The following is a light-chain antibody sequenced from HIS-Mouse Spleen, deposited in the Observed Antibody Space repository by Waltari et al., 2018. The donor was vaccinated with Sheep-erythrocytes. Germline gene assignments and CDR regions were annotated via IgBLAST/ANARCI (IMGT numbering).Light chain of an antibody. J-gene: IGLJ1*01. Sequence: QSALTQPRSVSGSPGQSVTIPCPGTSSDVGGYHYVPWYQQPPGKAPKLMIYDVSKRPSGVPDRFSGSKSGNTASLTISGLQAEDEADYYCCSYAGSYNHVFATGTKVTVL. CDR3: CSYAGSYNHV. CDR2: DVS. CDR1: SSDVGGYHY. V-gene: IGLV2-11*02.